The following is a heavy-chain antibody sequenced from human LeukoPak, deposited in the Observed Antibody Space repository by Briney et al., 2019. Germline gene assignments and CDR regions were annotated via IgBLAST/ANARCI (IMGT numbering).Heavy chain of an antibody. CDR2: LSYDGSTN. Sequence: QAGGAPKLSCAATEISPRSYGIHRGRPGPGRGLEGGTFLSYDGSTNQSAASLKGRFFITSKDISKNTVHLQMNNLTPEDTAVYYCVAPGLGVANWLDTWGQGTLVIVSS. J-gene: IGHJ5*02. CDR1: EISPRSYG. V-gene: IGHV3-30*02. D-gene: IGHD3-10*01. CDR3: VAPGLGVANWLDT.